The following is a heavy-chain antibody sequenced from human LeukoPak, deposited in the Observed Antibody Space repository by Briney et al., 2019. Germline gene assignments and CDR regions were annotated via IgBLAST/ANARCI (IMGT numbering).Heavy chain of an antibody. V-gene: IGHV3-30*18. CDR1: GFTFSSYG. Sequence: GGSLRLSCAASGFTFSSYGMHWVRQAPGKGLEWVAVISYDGSNKYYADSVKGRFTISRDNSKNTLYLQMNSLRAEDTAVYNCAKDPDFYYYYGMDVWGQGTTVTASS. CDR3: AKDPDFYYYYGMDV. CDR2: ISYDGSNK. J-gene: IGHJ6*02. D-gene: IGHD1-14*01.